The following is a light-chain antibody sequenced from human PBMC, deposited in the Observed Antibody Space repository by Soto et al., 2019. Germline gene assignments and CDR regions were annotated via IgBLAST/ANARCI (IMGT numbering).Light chain of an antibody. CDR1: QGISHY. CDR2: AAS. CDR3: QKYNSDPWT. V-gene: IGKV1-27*01. J-gene: IGKJ1*01. Sequence: DIQMTQSPSSLSASVGDRVTISCRASQGISHYLAWYQQKPGKVPKLLIYAASTLQAGVPSRFSGSGSGTDFTLTISTLQPEDIATYYCQKYNSDPWTFGQGTKVEIK.